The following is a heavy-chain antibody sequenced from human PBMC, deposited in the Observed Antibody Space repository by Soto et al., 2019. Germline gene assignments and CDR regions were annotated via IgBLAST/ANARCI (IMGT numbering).Heavy chain of an antibody. CDR3: ARSYGGNPHFDY. J-gene: IGHJ4*02. CDR2: IYPSDSDT. V-gene: IGHV5-51*01. D-gene: IGHD2-15*01. Sequence: KISCKGSGYRFTSYWIAWVRQMPGKGLEWMGIIYPSDSDTRYSPSFQGQVTISADKSISAAYLQWSSLKASDSAMYYCARSYGGNPHFDYWGQGALVTVSS. CDR1: GYRFTSYW.